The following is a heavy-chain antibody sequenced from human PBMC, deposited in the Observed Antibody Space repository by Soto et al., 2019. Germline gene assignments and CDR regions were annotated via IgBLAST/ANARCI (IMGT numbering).Heavy chain of an antibody. J-gene: IGHJ6*02. CDR1: GGSIGSGGYY. V-gene: IGHV4-31*03. D-gene: IGHD2-21*02. Sequence: SETQSLTCPVSGGSIGSGGYYWSWIRQHPGKGLEWIGYIYYSGSTYYNPSLKSRVTISVDTSKNQFSLKLSSVTAADTAVYYCARVCGGDCHYGMDVWGQGTTVTVSS. CDR3: ARVCGGDCHYGMDV. CDR2: IYYSGST.